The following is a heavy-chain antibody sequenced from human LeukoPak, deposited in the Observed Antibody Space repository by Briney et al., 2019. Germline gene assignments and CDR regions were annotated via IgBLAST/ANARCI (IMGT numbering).Heavy chain of an antibody. CDR2: ISGSGGST. CDR3: AKSLQDPYGSGSYYFDY. V-gene: IGHV3-23*01. D-gene: IGHD3-10*01. Sequence: GSLRLSCAASGFTFSSYAMSWVRQAPGKGLEWVSAISGSGGSTYYADSVKGRFTISRDNSKNTLYLQMNSLRAEDTAVYYCAKSLQDPYGSGSYYFDYWGQGTLVTVSS. CDR1: GFTFSSYA. J-gene: IGHJ4*02.